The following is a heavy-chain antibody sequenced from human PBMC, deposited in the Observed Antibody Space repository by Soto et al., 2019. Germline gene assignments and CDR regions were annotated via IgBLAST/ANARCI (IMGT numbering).Heavy chain of an antibody. CDR1: GFTFDDYA. Sequence: GGSLRLSCAASGFTFDDYAMHWVRQAPGKGLEWVSGISWNSGSIGYADSVKGRFTISRDNAKNSLYLQMNSLRAEDTALYYCAKDIAAELEYFQHWGQGTLVTVSS. CDR3: AKDIAAELEYFQH. V-gene: IGHV3-9*01. CDR2: ISWNSGSI. J-gene: IGHJ1*01.